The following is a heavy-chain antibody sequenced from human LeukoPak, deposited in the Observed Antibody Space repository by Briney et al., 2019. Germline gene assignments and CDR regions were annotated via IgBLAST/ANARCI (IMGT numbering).Heavy chain of an antibody. CDR3: TRDLEYYDFWSGYYPGAFDI. J-gene: IGHJ3*02. D-gene: IGHD3-3*01. CDR1: GYTFTGYY. CDR2: IIPIFGTA. V-gene: IGHV1-69*05. Sequence: ASVKVSCKASGYTFTGYYMHWVRQAPGQGLEWMGRIIPIFGTANYAQKFQGRVTITTDESTSTAYMELSSLRSEDTAVYYCTRDLEYYDFWSGYYPGAFDIWGQGTMVTVSS.